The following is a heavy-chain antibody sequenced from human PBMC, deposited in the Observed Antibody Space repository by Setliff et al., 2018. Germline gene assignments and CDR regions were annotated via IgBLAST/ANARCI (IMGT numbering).Heavy chain of an antibody. Sequence: GGSLRLSCAASGFTFGSYWMTWVRQAPEKGLEWVANIHQDGSERHYVDSVKGRFTISRDNSKNTLYLQMNSLRVEDTAVYYCAKDLPYSLGGYWGQGTLVTVSS. J-gene: IGHJ4*02. CDR3: AKDLPYSLGGY. CDR1: GFTFGSYW. D-gene: IGHD3-16*01. V-gene: IGHV3-7*01. CDR2: IHQDGSER.